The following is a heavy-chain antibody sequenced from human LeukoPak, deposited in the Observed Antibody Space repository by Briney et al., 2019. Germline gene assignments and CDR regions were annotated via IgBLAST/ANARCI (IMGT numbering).Heavy chain of an antibody. V-gene: IGHV3-23*01. CDR3: AKSGGGTTKNKYYLDY. D-gene: IGHD2/OR15-2a*01. CDR2: ISGSGSST. CDR1: GFTFSSYW. Sequence: GGSLRLSCAASGFTFSSYWMNWARQAPGKGLEWVSSISGSGSSTYYADSVKDRFTISRDSSKNTIYLQMNSLRAEDTAVFYCAKSGGGTTKNKYYLDYWGQGTLVTVSS. J-gene: IGHJ4*02.